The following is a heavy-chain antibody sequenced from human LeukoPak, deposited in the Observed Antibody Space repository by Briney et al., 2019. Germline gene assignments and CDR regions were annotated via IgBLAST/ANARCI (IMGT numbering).Heavy chain of an antibody. D-gene: IGHD6-13*01. CDR2: IYYSGST. CDR3: ARRAAAGLGIKYFDY. CDR1: GGSISSYY. Sequence: SETLSLTCTVSGGSISSYYWSWIRQPPGKGLEWIGYIYYSGSTNYNPSLKSRVTISVDSSKHQFSLKLSSVTAADTAVYYCARRAAAGLGIKYFDYWGQGTLVTVSS. V-gene: IGHV4-59*08. J-gene: IGHJ4*02.